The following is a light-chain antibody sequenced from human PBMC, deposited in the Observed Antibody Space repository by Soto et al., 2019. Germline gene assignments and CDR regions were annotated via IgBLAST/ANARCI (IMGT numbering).Light chain of an antibody. J-gene: IGKJ4*02. CDR2: GAS. CDR1: QSVSSSY. V-gene: IGKV3-20*01. Sequence: EIVLTQSPGTLSLSPGERATLSCRASQSVSSSYLAWYQQKPGQAHRLLIYGASSRATGIPDGFSGSGSGTDFTLTISRLEPEDFAVYYCQQYGSSPLTFGGGTKVEIK. CDR3: QQYGSSPLT.